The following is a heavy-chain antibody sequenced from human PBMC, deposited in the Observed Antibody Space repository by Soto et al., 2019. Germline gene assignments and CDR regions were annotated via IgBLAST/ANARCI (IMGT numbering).Heavy chain of an antibody. CDR3: AIEYATTHDGFDI. J-gene: IGHJ3*02. D-gene: IGHD4-17*01. Sequence: QVQVVQSGAEVKKPGSAVKVSCKTSGYTFTSYDISLVRQATGQGLEWMGWISGYTVNTNYAQKHQVRVTMTTDTSTITAYMELRIQSSADTAVYYCAIEYATTHDGFDIWCQVTMVIVNS. CDR2: ISGYTVNT. CDR1: GYTFTSYD. V-gene: IGHV1-18*01.